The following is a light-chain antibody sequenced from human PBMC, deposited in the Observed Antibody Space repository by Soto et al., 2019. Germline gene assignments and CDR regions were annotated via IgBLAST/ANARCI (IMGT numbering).Light chain of an antibody. CDR2: DVS. Sequence: QSALTQPASVCGSPGQSMTISCTGTSSDVGAYNYVSWYQQDPGKAPKVMIYDVSNRPSGASHRFSASQSGNTASLTISGLQADDAADYYCTSYTPTSTYVFGTGTKVTVL. J-gene: IGLJ1*01. V-gene: IGLV2-14*01. CDR3: TSYTPTSTYV. CDR1: SSDVGAYNY.